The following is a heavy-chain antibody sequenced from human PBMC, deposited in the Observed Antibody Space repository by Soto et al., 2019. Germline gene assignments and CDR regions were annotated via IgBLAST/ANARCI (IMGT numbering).Heavy chain of an antibody. J-gene: IGHJ6*02. CDR2: ISGYNGNT. CDR1: GYTFSNYG. V-gene: IGHV1-18*01. Sequence: QVQLVQSGAEVKKPGASVTVSCKTSGYTFSNYGINWVRQAPGQGLEWMGWISGYNGNTNYAQTVQGSVTMTTDTSTGTVYMELRSLTSDDTAIYYCSRFIMVGGWFDPNYYHGMDVWGQGTTVTVSS. D-gene: IGHD6-19*01. CDR3: SRFIMVGGWFDPNYYHGMDV.